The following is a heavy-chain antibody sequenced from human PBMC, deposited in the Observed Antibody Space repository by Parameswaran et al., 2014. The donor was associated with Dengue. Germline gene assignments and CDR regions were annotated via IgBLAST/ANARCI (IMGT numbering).Heavy chain of an antibody. CDR2: ISGSGGST. Sequence: VRQAPGKGLEWVSAISGSGGSTYYADSVKGRFTISRDNSKNTLYLQMNSLRAEDTAVYYCAKGWYNWNDFFKDYWGQGTLVTVSS. CDR3: AKGWYNWNDFFKDY. J-gene: IGHJ4*02. V-gene: IGHV3-23*01. D-gene: IGHD1-1*01.